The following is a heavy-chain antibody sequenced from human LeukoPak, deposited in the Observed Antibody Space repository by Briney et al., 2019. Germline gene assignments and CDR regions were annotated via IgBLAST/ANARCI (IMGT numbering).Heavy chain of an antibody. V-gene: IGHV4-30-4*01. Sequence: SETLSLTCTVSGGSISSGDYYWSWIRQPPGKGLEWIGYIYYSGGTYYNPSLKSRVTTSVDTSKNQFSLKLSSVTAADTAVYYCARVEQVYTGEITLGAFDIWGQGTMVTVSS. J-gene: IGHJ3*02. CDR1: GGSISSGDYY. CDR2: IYYSGGT. CDR3: ARVEQVYTGEITLGAFDI. D-gene: IGHD7-27*01.